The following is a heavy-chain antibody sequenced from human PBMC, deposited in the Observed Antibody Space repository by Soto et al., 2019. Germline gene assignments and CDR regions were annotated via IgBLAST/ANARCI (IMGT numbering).Heavy chain of an antibody. D-gene: IGHD3-3*01. CDR2: LSGNSGTT. Sequence: EVQLLESGGGLAQPGGSLRLSCAASGFTFSTYAMTWVRQAPGKGLEWVSALSGNSGTTYSADSVKGRFTISRDTSRNTLYLQRSSLRAEDTALYFCAKGSKFTIFSPNDFWGQGTLVTVSS. V-gene: IGHV3-23*01. J-gene: IGHJ4*02. CDR3: AKGSKFTIFSPNDF. CDR1: GFTFSTYA.